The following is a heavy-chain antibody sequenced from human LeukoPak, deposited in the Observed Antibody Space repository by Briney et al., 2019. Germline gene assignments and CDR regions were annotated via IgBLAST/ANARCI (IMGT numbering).Heavy chain of an antibody. Sequence: SETLSLTCGVSGASFSEYVWSWIRQPPGKGLEWIGEINHSGSTNYNPSLKSRVTIPVDTSKNQFSLKLSSVTAADTAVYYCARRRLITMVRGVIMGTSYMDVWGKGTTVTISS. V-gene: IGHV4-34*01. J-gene: IGHJ6*03. D-gene: IGHD3-10*01. CDR3: ARRRLITMVRGVIMGTSYMDV. CDR1: GASFSEYV. CDR2: INHSGST.